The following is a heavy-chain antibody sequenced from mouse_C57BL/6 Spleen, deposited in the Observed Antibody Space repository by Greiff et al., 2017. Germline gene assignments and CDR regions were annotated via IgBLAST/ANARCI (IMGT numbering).Heavy chain of an antibody. D-gene: IGHD4-1*01. CDR1: GYAFSSYW. Sequence: VQLQQSGAELVKPGASVKISCKASGYAFSSYWMNWVKQRPGKGLEWIGQIYPGDGDTNYNGKFKGKATLTADKSSSTAYMQLSSLTSEDSAVYFCARSTGTSGYFDDWGQGTTLTVSS. CDR3: ARSTGTSGYFDD. J-gene: IGHJ2*01. V-gene: IGHV1-80*01. CDR2: IYPGDGDT.